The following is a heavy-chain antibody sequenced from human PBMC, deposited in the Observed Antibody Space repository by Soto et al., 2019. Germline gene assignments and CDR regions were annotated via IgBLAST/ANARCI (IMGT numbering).Heavy chain of an antibody. V-gene: IGHV3-48*01. Sequence: EVQLVESGGGFVQPGGSLRLSCATSGFTFSSYSMNWVRQAPGEGLEWVSYISSSSSTIYYPDSVKGRFTISRDNAKNSLYPQMNSLRAEDTAVYYCARHPERIAEIGWFDPWGQGTLVTVSS. D-gene: IGHD6-13*01. CDR2: ISSSSSTI. CDR1: GFTFSSYS. CDR3: ARHPERIAEIGWFDP. J-gene: IGHJ5*02.